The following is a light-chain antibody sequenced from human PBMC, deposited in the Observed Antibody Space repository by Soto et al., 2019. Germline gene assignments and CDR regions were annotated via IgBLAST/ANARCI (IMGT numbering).Light chain of an antibody. CDR1: QSVSSY. CDR3: QHRSNWLA. J-gene: IGKJ4*01. V-gene: IGKV3-11*01. Sequence: EMLLTQSPATLSLSPGERASLSCRASQSVSSYLALYQQKPGPAPRLLIYDESNRATGTPARFSGSGSATDFTLTITSLEPEDFAVYYCQHRSNWLAFGEGTQVDIK. CDR2: DES.